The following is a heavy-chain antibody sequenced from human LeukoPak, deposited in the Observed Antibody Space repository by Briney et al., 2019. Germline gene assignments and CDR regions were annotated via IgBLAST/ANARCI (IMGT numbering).Heavy chain of an antibody. J-gene: IGHJ2*01. CDR1: GGSISNYY. D-gene: IGHD2-21*02. CDR3: ARHYCGGDCYSRWYFDL. V-gene: IGHV4-4*07. Sequence: SETLSLTCTVSGGSISNYYWSWIRQPAGKGLEWIGRVYSSGSTNYNSSLKSRVTMSVDTSKSQFSLKLSSVTAADTAVYYCARHYCGGDCYSRWYFDLWGRGTLVTVSS. CDR2: VYSSGST.